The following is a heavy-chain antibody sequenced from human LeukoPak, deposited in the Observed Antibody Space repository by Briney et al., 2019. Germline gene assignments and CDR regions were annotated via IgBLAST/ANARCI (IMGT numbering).Heavy chain of an antibody. D-gene: IGHD3-3*01. J-gene: IGHJ3*02. CDR3: ARRDWVSGAVRAFDI. V-gene: IGHV3-11*04. CDR1: GFMFSDYY. CDR2: IRNDSVDK. Sequence: PGGSLRLSCVGSGFMFSDYYMSWIRQAPGKGLGWVSYIRNDSVDKYYVDSVRGRFTISRDNAKKSMYLQMSGLRVEDTAVYYCARRDWVSGAVRAFDIWGQGTMVTVSS.